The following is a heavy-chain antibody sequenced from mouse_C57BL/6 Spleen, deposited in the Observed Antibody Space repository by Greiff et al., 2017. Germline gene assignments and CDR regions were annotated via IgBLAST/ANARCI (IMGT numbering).Heavy chain of an antibody. J-gene: IGHJ4*01. CDR1: GYTFTSYW. CDR3: ARKGAAQATTGSY. Sequence: VQLKQPGAELVKPGASVKLSCKASGYTFTSYWMQWVKQRPGQGLEWIGEIDPSDSYTNYNQKFKGKATLTVDTSSSTAYLQLSSLTSEDAAVYYCARKGAAQATTGSYWGQGTSVTVSS. V-gene: IGHV1-50*01. D-gene: IGHD3-2*02. CDR2: IDPSDSYT.